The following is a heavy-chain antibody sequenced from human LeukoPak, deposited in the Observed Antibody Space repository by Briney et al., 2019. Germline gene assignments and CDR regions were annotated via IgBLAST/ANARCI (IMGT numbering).Heavy chain of an antibody. J-gene: IGHJ3*01. Sequence: GASVTVSRTSFVYSFTNYHLHWVRQAPRQGRDWMGWVNPKTGGTNYARKFQGRATMTRDTSINTVNMELSRLTSDDTAVYYCAREFSSKLEWLAYVTGDDAFDVRGQGTMITVS. V-gene: IGHV1-2*07. CDR2: VNPKTGGT. D-gene: IGHD3-3*01. CDR1: VYSFTNYH. CDR3: AREFSSKLEWLAYVTGDDAFDV.